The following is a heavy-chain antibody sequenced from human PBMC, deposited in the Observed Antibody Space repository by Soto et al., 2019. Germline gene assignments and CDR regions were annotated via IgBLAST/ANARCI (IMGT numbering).Heavy chain of an antibody. Sequence: GGSLRLSCAASGFTFSNAWMNWVRQAPGKGLEWVGRIKSKTDGGTTDYAAPVKGRFTISRDDSKNTLYLQMNSLKTEDTAVYYCTTSGSYYITYAFDIWGQGTMVTVSS. D-gene: IGHD1-26*01. CDR3: TTSGSYYITYAFDI. CDR2: IKSKTDGGTT. CDR1: GFTFSNAW. J-gene: IGHJ3*02. V-gene: IGHV3-15*07.